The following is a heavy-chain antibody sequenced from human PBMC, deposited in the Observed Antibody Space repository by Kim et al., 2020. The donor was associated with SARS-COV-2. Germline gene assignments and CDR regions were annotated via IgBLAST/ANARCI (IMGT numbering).Heavy chain of an antibody. CDR2: ISSSSSYI. J-gene: IGHJ6*02. CDR1: GFTFSSYS. D-gene: IGHD6-6*01. V-gene: IGHV3-21*01. CDR3: ARAMRGQLASAAYYYYGMDV. Sequence: GGSLRLSCAASGFTFSSYSMNWVRQAPGKGLEWVSSISSSSSYIYYADSVKGRFTISRDNAKNSLYLQMNSLRAEDTAVYYCARAMRGQLASAAYYYYGMDVWGQGTTVTVSS.